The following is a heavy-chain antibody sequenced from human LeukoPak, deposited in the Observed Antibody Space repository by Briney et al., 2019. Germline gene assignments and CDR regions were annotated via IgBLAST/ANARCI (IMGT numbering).Heavy chain of an antibody. D-gene: IGHD6-13*01. CDR2: IYYSGST. Sequence: SETQSLTCSLSAGSISTYYWSWIRQPPGKGLEWIGYIYYSGSTYYNPSLKSRVTISVDTSKNQFSLKVTSVTAADTAVYYCARWIAATSHFDPWGRGALVTVSS. CDR1: AGSISTYY. CDR3: ARWIAATSHFDP. V-gene: IGHV4-59*01. J-gene: IGHJ5*02.